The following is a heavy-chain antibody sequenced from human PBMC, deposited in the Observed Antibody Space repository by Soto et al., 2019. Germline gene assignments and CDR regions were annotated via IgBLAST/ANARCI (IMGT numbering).Heavy chain of an antibody. J-gene: IGHJ6*03. CDR1: GFTFNSYG. CDR2: ISYDGSNK. Sequence: GGSLKLSCAASGFTFNSYGMDWVRQDPGKGLEWVAVISYDGSNKYYADSVKGRFTISRDNSKNTLYLQMNSLRAEDTAVYYCAKDFRSGYDYYMDVWGKGTTVTVSS. D-gene: IGHD3-3*01. CDR3: AKDFRSGYDYYMDV. V-gene: IGHV3-30*18.